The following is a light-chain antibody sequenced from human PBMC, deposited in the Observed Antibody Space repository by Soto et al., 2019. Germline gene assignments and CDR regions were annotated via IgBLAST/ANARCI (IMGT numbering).Light chain of an antibody. CDR1: SSDVGSYNL. V-gene: IGLV2-23*02. J-gene: IGLJ1*01. CDR3: SSYAGAITFYV. Sequence: QSVLTQPASVSGSPGQSITISCTGTSSDVGSYNLVSWYQQHPGKAPKLIIYEVNKRPAGVSKRFSGSKSGDTASLTISGLQAEDEADYYCSSYAGAITFYVFGTGTKVTVL. CDR2: EVN.